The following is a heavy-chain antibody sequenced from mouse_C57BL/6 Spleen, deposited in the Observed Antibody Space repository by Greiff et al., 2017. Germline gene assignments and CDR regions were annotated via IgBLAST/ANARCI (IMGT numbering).Heavy chain of an antibody. D-gene: IGHD2-3*01. CDR1: GYTFTDYE. CDR3: TRGGDGYPFAY. V-gene: IGHV1-15*01. Sequence: QVQLQQSGAELVRPGASVTLSCKASGYTFTDYEMHWVKQTPVHGLEWIGAIDPETGGTAYNQKFKGKAILTADKSSSTAYMELRSLTSEDSAVYYCTRGGDGYPFAYWGRGTLVTVSA. J-gene: IGHJ3*01. CDR2: IDPETGGT.